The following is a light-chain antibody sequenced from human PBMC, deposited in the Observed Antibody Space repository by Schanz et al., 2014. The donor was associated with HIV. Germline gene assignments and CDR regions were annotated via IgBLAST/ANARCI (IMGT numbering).Light chain of an antibody. J-gene: IGLJ3*02. Sequence: QSVLTQPPSASGTPGQSVTISCSGSSSNIGSNAVHWYQQLPGTAPKLLIYINNQRPSGVPDRFSGSESGTSASLAISGLQSEDEADYYCGTWDDSLNGWVFGGGTQLTVL. CDR2: INN. CDR3: GTWDDSLNGWV. CDR1: SSNIGSNA. V-gene: IGLV1-44*01.